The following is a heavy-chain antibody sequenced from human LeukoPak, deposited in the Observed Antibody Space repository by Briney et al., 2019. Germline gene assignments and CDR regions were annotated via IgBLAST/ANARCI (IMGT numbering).Heavy chain of an antibody. CDR1: GFTVSSYA. Sequence: GGSLRLSCAASGFTVSSYAMRWVRQAPGKGLEWVAVISYDGSNKYYADSVKGRFTISRDNSKNTLYLQMNSLRAEDTAVYYCAKDYDILTGYLYWGQGTLVTVSS. D-gene: IGHD3-9*01. CDR2: ISYDGSNK. V-gene: IGHV3-30-3*01. J-gene: IGHJ4*02. CDR3: AKDYDILTGYLY.